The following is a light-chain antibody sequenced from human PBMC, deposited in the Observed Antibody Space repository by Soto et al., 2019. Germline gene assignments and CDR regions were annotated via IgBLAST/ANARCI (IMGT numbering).Light chain of an antibody. CDR2: KAS. Sequence: DIQMTQSPSTLSASVGDRVTITCRASQSISSWLAWYQQKPGKAPKLLIYKASSLESGVPSRFSGSGSGTEFTLTISGLQPDDFATYYCQQYNSYSGTFGQGTKLEIK. J-gene: IGKJ2*01. V-gene: IGKV1-5*03. CDR3: QQYNSYSGT. CDR1: QSISSW.